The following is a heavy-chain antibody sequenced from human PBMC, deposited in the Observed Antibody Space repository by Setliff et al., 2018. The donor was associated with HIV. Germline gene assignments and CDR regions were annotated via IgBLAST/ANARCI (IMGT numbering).Heavy chain of an antibody. Sequence: GASVKVSCKASGYTFSDYYIHWIQQAPGKGLDYVGRIDPENGETTYAERFQGRLSITADTSRDTVYMELGSLTSEDTALYYCVISSNSLYFDYWGQGTLVTVS. J-gene: IGHJ4*02. CDR3: VISSNSLYFDY. CDR2: IDPENGET. V-gene: IGHV1-69-2*01. CDR1: GYTFSDYY. D-gene: IGHD7-27*01.